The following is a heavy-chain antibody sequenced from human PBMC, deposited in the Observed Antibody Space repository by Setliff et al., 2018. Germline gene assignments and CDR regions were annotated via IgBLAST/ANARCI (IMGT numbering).Heavy chain of an antibody. CDR2: INAGNGNT. CDR1: GYTFTSYA. Sequence: ASVKVSCKASGYTFTSYAMHWVRQAPGQRLEWMGWINAGNGNTKYSQKFQGRVTITGDTSASTAYMELSSLRSEDTAVYYCAKGFWDYDFWSGYYSTDDDAFDIWGQGTMVTVSS. J-gene: IGHJ3*02. V-gene: IGHV1-3*01. CDR3: AKGFWDYDFWSGYYSTDDDAFDI. D-gene: IGHD3-3*01.